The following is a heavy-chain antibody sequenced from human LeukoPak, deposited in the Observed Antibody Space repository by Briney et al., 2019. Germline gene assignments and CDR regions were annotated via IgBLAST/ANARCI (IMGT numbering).Heavy chain of an antibody. CDR2: IRSKANSYAT. CDR3: TGLYLSCDFWSGYYSGADY. CDR1: GFTFSGSA. D-gene: IGHD3-3*01. J-gene: IGHJ4*02. Sequence: GGSLRLSCAASGFTFSGSAMHWVRQASGKGLEWVGRIRSKANSYATAYAASVKGRFTISRDDSKNTAYLQMNSLKTEDTAVYYCTGLYLSCDFWSGYYSGADYWGQGTLVTVSS. V-gene: IGHV3-73*01.